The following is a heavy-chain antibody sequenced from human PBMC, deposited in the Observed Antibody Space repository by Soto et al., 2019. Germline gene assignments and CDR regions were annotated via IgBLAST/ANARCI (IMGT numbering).Heavy chain of an antibody. CDR2: ISHDGSNK. Sequence: QVQLMESGGDVFQPGRSLRLSCAASGFSFSTYGMHWVRQAPCKGLEWVALISHDGSNKQYEESVKGRFTISRDNSKNTVHLQMSSLRTGDAAVYSCAKDMVGYCRNVHGHIFDFWGHGTQVTVPS. V-gene: IGHV3-30*18. J-gene: IGHJ4*01. CDR1: GFSFSTYG. D-gene: IGHD2-15*01. CDR3: AKDMVGYCRNVHGHIFDF.